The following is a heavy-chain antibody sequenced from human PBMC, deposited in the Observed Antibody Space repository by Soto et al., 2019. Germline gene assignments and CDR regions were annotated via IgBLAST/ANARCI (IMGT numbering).Heavy chain of an antibody. CDR1: GVTLSNFG. V-gene: IGHV3-30*03. J-gene: IGHJ4*02. Sequence: QVQLVESGGGVVQPGRSLRLSCAASGVTLSNFGMHWVRQVPGKGLEWVAVISRDGSTMFYADSVKGRFTISRDSSRNTLYLQMNSLRAEDTAVCHCVGEVASGYWGQGTLVTVSS. CDR3: VGEVASGY. CDR2: ISRDGSTM. D-gene: IGHD2-21*01.